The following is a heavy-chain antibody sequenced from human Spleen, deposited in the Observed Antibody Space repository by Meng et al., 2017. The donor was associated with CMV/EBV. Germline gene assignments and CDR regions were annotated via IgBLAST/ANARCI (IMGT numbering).Heavy chain of an antibody. CDR3: TRGRGSTHKGNWFDP. V-gene: IGHV1-2*02. D-gene: IGHD3-10*01. Sequence: ASVKVSCKASGYTFTAYYMHWVRQAPGQGLEWMGWINPSSGGTNNAQKFQGRVTLTRNTSINTAYMDLSSLRSEDTAIYYCTRGRGSTHKGNWFDPWGQGTLVTVSS. CDR2: INPSSGGT. J-gene: IGHJ5*02. CDR1: GYTFTAYY.